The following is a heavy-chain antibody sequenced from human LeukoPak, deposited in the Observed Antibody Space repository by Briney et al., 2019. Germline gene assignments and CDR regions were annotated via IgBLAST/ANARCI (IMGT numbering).Heavy chain of an antibody. J-gene: IGHJ4*02. CDR1: GGSISSSSYY. V-gene: IGHV4-39*01. Sequence: SETLSLTCTVSGGSISSSSYYWGWIRQPPGKGLEWIGSIYYSGSTYYNPSLNSRVTISVDTSKNQFSLKPSSVTAADTAVYYCARSSGVVRGVIISGIDYWGQGTLVTVSS. CDR2: IYYSGST. CDR3: ARSSGVVRGVIISGIDY. D-gene: IGHD3-10*01.